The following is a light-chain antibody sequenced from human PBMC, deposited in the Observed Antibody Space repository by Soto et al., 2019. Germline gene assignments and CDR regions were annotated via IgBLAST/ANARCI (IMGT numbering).Light chain of an antibody. J-gene: IGKJ5*01. V-gene: IGKV3-11*01. Sequence: EIVLTQSPATLSLSPGERATLSCRASQSVRSYLAWYQQKPGQAPRLLIYDTSNRATGIPARFSGSGSGTDFTLTISSLQSEDFAVYYCQQYYDWPITFGQGTRLEIK. CDR1: QSVRSY. CDR2: DTS. CDR3: QQYYDWPIT.